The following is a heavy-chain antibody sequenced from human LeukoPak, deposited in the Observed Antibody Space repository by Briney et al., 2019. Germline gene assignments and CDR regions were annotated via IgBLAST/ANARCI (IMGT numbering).Heavy chain of an antibody. J-gene: IGHJ6*02. CDR2: IYSGGST. CDR1: GFTVSSNY. V-gene: IGHV3-53*01. CDR3: ARDRNSDHTYYGMDV. Sequence: GGSLRLSCAVSGFTVSSNYMSWVRQAPGKGLEWVSVIYSGGSTYYADSVKGRSTISRDNSKNTLYLQMNSLRAEDTAVYYCARDRNSDHTYYGMDVWGQGTTVTVSS. D-gene: IGHD3-10*01.